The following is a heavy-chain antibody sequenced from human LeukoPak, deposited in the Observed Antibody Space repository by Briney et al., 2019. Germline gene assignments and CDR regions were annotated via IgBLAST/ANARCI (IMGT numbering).Heavy chain of an antibody. D-gene: IGHD1-26*01. Sequence: GASVKVSYKASGYTFINYGISWMRQAPGQRLEWMGWINAGNGNTKYSQKFQSRVTITRDKSASTAYMELSSLRSEDTAVYYCARSPVWGGSYYSYWGQGTLVTVSS. J-gene: IGHJ4*02. V-gene: IGHV1-3*01. CDR3: ARSPVWGGSYYSY. CDR1: GYTFINYG. CDR2: INAGNGNT.